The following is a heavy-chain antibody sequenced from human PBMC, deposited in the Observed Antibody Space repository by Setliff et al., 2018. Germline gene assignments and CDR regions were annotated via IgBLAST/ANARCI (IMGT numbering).Heavy chain of an antibody. CDR2: IYIGGSA. J-gene: IGHJ6*03. V-gene: IGHV4-4*07. CDR3: ASEQWLDPPGYYYMDV. CDR1: GGSISSSY. D-gene: IGHD6-19*01. Sequence: SETLSLTCTVSGGSISSSYWSWIRQPAGKGLEWIGHIYIGGSATYNPSLKSRVTMSIDTSKNQFSLKLNSVTAADMAVYYCASEQWLDPPGYYYMDVWAKGTTVTVS.